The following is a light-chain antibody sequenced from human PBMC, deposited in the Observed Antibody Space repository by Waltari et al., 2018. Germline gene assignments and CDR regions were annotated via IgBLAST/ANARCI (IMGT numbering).Light chain of an antibody. Sequence: EIVLTQSPAILSFSPGERATLSCRASQSVGTYLAWYQQRPGQSPRLLIYDASYRATGTPARFSGSGSETDFTLTISSLQPEDFAVYYCQQRRSWPLTFGGGTRVQI. CDR2: DAS. CDR3: QQRRSWPLT. CDR1: QSVGTY. V-gene: IGKV3-11*01. J-gene: IGKJ4*01.